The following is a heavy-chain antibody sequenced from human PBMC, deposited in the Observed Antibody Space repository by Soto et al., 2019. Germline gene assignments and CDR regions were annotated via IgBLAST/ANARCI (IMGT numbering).Heavy chain of an antibody. CDR2: IKQDGSEK. D-gene: IGHD6-19*01. Sequence: PGGSLRLSCAASGFTFSSYWMSWVRQAPGKGLEWVANIKQDGSEKYYVDSVKGRFTISSDNAKNSLYLQMNSLRAEDTAVYYCARRASSGWYSSGEVDYWGQGTLVTVSS. CDR1: GFTFSSYW. J-gene: IGHJ4*02. CDR3: ARRASSGWYSSGEVDY. V-gene: IGHV3-7*03.